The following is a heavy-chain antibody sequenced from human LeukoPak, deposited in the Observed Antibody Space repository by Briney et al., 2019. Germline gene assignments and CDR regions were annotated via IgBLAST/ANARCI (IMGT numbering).Heavy chain of an antibody. CDR3: ARGLIVVVPAAPTHAFDI. CDR1: GYTFTGYY. D-gene: IGHD2-2*01. J-gene: IGHJ3*02. Sequence: GASVKVSCKASGYTFTGYYMHWVRQAPEQGLEWMGWINPNSGGTNYAQKFQGRVTMTRDTSISTAYMELSRLRSDDTAVYYCARGLIVVVPAAPTHAFDIWGQGTMVTVSS. CDR2: INPNSGGT. V-gene: IGHV1-2*02.